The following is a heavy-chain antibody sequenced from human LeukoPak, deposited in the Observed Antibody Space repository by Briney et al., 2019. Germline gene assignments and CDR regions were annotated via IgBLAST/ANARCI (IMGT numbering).Heavy chain of an antibody. CDR2: INPNSGGT. CDR3: ARNPYCSGGSCYLRRSSGYYYCDY. J-gene: IGHJ4*02. D-gene: IGHD2-15*01. CDR1: GYTFTGYY. V-gene: IGHV1-2*02. Sequence: ASVKVSCKASGYTFTGYYMHWVRQAPGQGLEWMGWINPNSGGTNYAQKFQGRVTMTRDTSISTAYMELSSLRSEDTAVYYCARNPYCSGGSCYLRRSSGYYYCDYWGQGTLVTVSS.